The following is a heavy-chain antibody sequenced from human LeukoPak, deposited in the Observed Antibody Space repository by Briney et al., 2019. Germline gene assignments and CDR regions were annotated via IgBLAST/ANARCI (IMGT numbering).Heavy chain of an antibody. CDR1: GASISSGVYY. CDR3: ARHAALAGDAFDI. D-gene: IGHD6-6*01. J-gene: IGHJ3*02. V-gene: IGHV4-30-4*01. Sequence: SQTLSLTCIGSGASISSGVYYWSWIRQHPGKGLEWIGYIYYSGNTYYNPSLKSRVTISVDTSKNQFSLKLSSVTAADTAVYYCARHAALAGDAFDIWGQGTMVTVSS. CDR2: IYYSGNT.